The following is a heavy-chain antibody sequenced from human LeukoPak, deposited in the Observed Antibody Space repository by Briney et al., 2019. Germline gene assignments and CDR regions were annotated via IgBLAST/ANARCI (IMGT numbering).Heavy chain of an antibody. Sequence: GGSLRLSCAASGLTLTFSAYEMHWVRQAPGRGLEWVSYIGSSGTVIHYADSVKGRFTISRDNAENSLALHMNSLRDEDTAIYYCVGDPSRTLGLAGFDIWGQGTMVTVYS. CDR1: GLTLTFSAYE. V-gene: IGHV3-48*03. CDR2: IGSSGTVI. J-gene: IGHJ3*02. D-gene: IGHD2-21*01. CDR3: VGDPSRTLGLAGFDI.